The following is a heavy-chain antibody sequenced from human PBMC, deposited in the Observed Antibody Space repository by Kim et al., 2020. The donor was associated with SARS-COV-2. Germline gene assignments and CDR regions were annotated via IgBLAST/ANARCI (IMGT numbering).Heavy chain of an antibody. CDR3: ASRTGSIVGADDAFDI. CDR1: GGSISSSSYY. CDR2: IYYSGST. D-gene: IGHD1-26*01. Sequence: SETLSLTCTVSGGSISSSSYYWGWIRQPPGKGLEWIGSIYYSGSTYYNPSLKSRVTISVDTSKNQFSLKLSSVTTADTAVYYCASRTGSIVGADDAFDIWGQGTMVTVSS. V-gene: IGHV4-39*01. J-gene: IGHJ3*02.